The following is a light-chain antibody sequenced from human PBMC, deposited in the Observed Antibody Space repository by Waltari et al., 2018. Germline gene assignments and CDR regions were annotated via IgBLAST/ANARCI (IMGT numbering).Light chain of an antibody. V-gene: IGLV2-14*03. Sequence: QSALTQPASVSGSPGQSITISCTGTSSHIARYNYVSWYQQHPGIAPTLMIYAVTNRPSGVSNRFSGSRSGNAAARIISGLQAEDEADYYCSSYTTRSTLEFGGGTKLTVL. J-gene: IGLJ2*01. CDR1: SSHIARYNY. CDR2: AVT. CDR3: SSYTTRSTLE.